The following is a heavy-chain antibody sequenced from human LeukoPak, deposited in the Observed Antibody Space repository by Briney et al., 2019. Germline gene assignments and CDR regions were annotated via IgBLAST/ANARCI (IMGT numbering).Heavy chain of an antibody. V-gene: IGHV3-21*01. CDR3: AKAWFGGVRHDAFDI. CDR2: ISSSSSYI. D-gene: IGHD3-10*01. CDR1: GFTFSSYS. J-gene: IGHJ3*02. Sequence: GGSLRLSCAASGFTFSSYSMNWVRQAPGKGLEWVSSISSSSSYIYYADSVKGRFTISRDNAKDSLYLQMNSLRAEDTAVYYCAKAWFGGVRHDAFDIWGQGTMVTVSS.